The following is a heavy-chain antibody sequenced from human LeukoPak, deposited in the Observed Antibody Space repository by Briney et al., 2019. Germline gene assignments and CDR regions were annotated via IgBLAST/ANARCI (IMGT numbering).Heavy chain of an antibody. CDR1: GFTFSSYA. D-gene: IGHD4-23*01. Sequence: PGGSLRLSCAASGFTFSSYAMHWVRQAPGKGLEWVAVISYDGSNKYYADSVKGRFTISRDNSKNTPYLQMNSLRAEDTAVYYCARDSERGYGGNGRPREEWFDPWGQGTLVTVSS. V-gene: IGHV3-30-3*01. CDR3: ARDSERGYGGNGRPREEWFDP. CDR2: ISYDGSNK. J-gene: IGHJ5*02.